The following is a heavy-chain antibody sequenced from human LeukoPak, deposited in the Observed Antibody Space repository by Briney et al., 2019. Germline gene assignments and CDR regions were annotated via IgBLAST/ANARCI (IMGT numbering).Heavy chain of an antibody. V-gene: IGHV1-24*01. CDR2: FDPEDGET. D-gene: IGHD5-18*01. CDR1: GYTLTELS. J-gene: IGHJ4*02. Sequence: ASVKVSCKVSGYTLTELSMHWVRQAPGKGLERMGGFDPEDGETIYAQKFQGRVTMTEDTSTDTAYMELSSLRSEDTAVYYCATDVAGGNTAMVTALGYWGQGTLVTVSS. CDR3: ATDVAGGNTAMVTALGY.